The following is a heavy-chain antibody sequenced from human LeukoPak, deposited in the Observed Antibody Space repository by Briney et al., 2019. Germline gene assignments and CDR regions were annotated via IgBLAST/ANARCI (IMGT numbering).Heavy chain of an antibody. Sequence: SESLSLTCTVPGGSISSTDYYWAWIRQPPGKGLEWTGAIFYNRQTFYNPSLENRVTMSVDSSKNQFSLKLSSVTAANTAVYYCARRSGRTPNYFDPWGQGTLVTVSS. CDR3: ARRSGRTPNYFDP. D-gene: IGHD6-25*01. CDR1: GGSISSTDYY. J-gene: IGHJ5*02. V-gene: IGHV4-39*01. CDR2: IFYNRQT.